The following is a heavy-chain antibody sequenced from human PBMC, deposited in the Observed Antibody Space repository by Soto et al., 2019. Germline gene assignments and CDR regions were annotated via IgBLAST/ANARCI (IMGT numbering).Heavy chain of an antibody. Sequence: GGSLRLSCAASGFTFSSYWMHWVRQAPGKGLVWVSRINSDGSSTSYADSVKGRFTISRDNAKNTLYLQMNSLRAEDTAVYYCARGGDEVVVAAGGYYMDVWGKGTTVTVSS. V-gene: IGHV3-74*01. CDR3: ARGGDEVVVAAGGYYMDV. CDR1: GFTFSSYW. D-gene: IGHD2-15*01. J-gene: IGHJ6*03. CDR2: INSDGSST.